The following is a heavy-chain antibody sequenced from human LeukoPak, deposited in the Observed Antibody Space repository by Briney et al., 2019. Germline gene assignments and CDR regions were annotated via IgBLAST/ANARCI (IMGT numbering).Heavy chain of an antibody. V-gene: IGHV3-48*01. J-gene: IGHJ4*02. Sequence: GGSLRLSCAASGFTFSSYSMNWVRQAPGKGLEWVSYISGSSDSISYADSVKGRFTISRDNAKNSLSLQMNSLRAEDTAVYYCARDLRSERAEITIFGVVILLGIDYWGQGTLVTVSS. CDR2: ISGSSDSI. CDR3: ARDLRSERAEITIFGVVILLGIDY. CDR1: GFTFSSYS. D-gene: IGHD3-3*01.